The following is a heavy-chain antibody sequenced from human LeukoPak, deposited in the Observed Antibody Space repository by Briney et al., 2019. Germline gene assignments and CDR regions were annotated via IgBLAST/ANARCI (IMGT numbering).Heavy chain of an antibody. CDR1: GFTFSSYA. J-gene: IGHJ4*02. CDR3: AKDWTTVVTPKGYYFDS. Sequence: GGSLRLSCAASGFTFSSYAMSWVRQAPGKGLEWVSAISGSGGSTYYADSVKGRFTISRDNSKNTLYLQMNSLRAEDTAVYYCAKDWTTVVTPKGYYFDSWGQGTLVTVSS. CDR2: ISGSGGST. V-gene: IGHV3-23*01. D-gene: IGHD4-23*01.